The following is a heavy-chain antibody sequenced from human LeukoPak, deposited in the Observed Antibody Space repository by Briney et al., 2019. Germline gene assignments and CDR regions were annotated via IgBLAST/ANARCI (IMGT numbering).Heavy chain of an antibody. CDR2: INQDGSER. J-gene: IGHJ4*02. CDR3: ARAHYYFDY. CDR1: GFTFSSYW. V-gene: IGHV3-7*01. D-gene: IGHD3-3*02. Sequence: GGSLRLSCAASGFTFSSYWMSWVRQAPGKGLEWVANINQDGSERYYVDSVKGRFTISRDNAKNTLYLQMNSLRAEDTAVYYCARAHYYFDYWGQGTLVTVSS.